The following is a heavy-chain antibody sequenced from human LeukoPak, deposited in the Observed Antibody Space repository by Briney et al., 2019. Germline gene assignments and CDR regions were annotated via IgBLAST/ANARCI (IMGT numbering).Heavy chain of an antibody. CDR2: ISYDGSNK. CDR3: AKLTYCSSTSCYTLDY. V-gene: IGHV3-30*18. D-gene: IGHD2-2*02. J-gene: IGHJ4*02. CDR1: GFTFSSYG. Sequence: GGSLRLSCAASGFTFSSYGMHWVRQAPGKGLEWVAVISYDGSNKYYADSVKGRFTISRDNSKNTLYLQMNSLRAEDTAVYYCAKLTYCSSTSCYTLDYWGQGTLVTVSP.